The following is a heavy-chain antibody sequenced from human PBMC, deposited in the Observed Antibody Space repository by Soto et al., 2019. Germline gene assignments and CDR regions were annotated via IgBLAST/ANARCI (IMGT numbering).Heavy chain of an antibody. CDR1: GFTFSSYA. CDR3: ARDQGAARPFYFDY. Sequence: GSLRLSCAASGFTFSSYAMHWVRQAPGKGLEWVAVISYDGSNKYYADSVKGRFTISRDNSKNTLYLQMNSLRAEDTAVYYCARDQGAARPFYFDYWGQGTLVTVSS. J-gene: IGHJ4*02. CDR2: ISYDGSNK. D-gene: IGHD6-6*01. V-gene: IGHV3-30-3*01.